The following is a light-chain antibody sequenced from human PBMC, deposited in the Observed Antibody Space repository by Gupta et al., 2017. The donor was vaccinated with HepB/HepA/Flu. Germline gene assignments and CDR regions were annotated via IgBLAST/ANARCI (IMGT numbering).Light chain of an antibody. CDR1: QSVSSN. CDR3: QQDNNWPPWT. V-gene: IGKV3-15*01. CDR2: GAS. Sequence: EIVMTQSPATLSVSPGERATLSCRASQSVSSNLAWYQQKPGQAPRLLIYGASTRATGIPARFSGSGSGTEFTLTISSLQSEDFAVYYCQQDNNWPPWTFGQGTXVEIK. J-gene: IGKJ1*01.